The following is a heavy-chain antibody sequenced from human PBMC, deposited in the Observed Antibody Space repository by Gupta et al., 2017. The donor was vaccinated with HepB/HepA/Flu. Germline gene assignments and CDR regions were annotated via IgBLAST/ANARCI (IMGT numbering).Heavy chain of an antibody. D-gene: IGHD2-2*01. CDR1: GGSISSYY. CDR3: ARHSTRWGDGWFDP. CDR2: IYYSGSN. J-gene: IGHJ5*02. Sequence: QVQLQESGPGLVKPSETLSLTCTVSGGSISSYYWSWIRQPPGKGLEWIGYIYYSGSNNYNPSLKSRVTISVETSKNQVSLKLSSVTAEETAVYYCARHSTRWGDGWFDPWGQGTLVTVSS. V-gene: IGHV4-59*08.